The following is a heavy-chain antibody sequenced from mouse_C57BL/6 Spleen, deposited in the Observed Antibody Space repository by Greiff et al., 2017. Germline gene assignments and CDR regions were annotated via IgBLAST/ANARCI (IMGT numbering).Heavy chain of an antibody. CDR1: GYTFTSYW. V-gene: IGHV1-69*01. CDR3: ARFKRDDDYYAMDY. CDR2: IDPSDSYT. J-gene: IGHJ4*01. Sequence: QVQLQQPGAELVMPGASVKLSCKASGYTFTSYWMHWVKQRPGQGLEWIGEIDPSDSYTNYNQKFKGKSTLTVDKSSSTAYMQLSSLTSEDSAVYYCARFKRDDDYYAMDYWGQGTSVTVSS. D-gene: IGHD2-14*01.